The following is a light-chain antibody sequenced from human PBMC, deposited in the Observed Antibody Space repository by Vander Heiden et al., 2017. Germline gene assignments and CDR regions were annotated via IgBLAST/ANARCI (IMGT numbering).Light chain of an antibody. CDR2: GAS. J-gene: IGKJ4*01. Sequence: EIALTQSPSTLSLSPGEGDTLSCRASQSVSSGYLDWYQPKPGQAPRLLIYGASSRATGIPDRFSGSGSGTDFTITIRRLEAEDFAVYYCQQYGSSPLTFGGGTKVEIK. V-gene: IGKV3-20*01. CDR1: QSVSSGY. CDR3: QQYGSSPLT.